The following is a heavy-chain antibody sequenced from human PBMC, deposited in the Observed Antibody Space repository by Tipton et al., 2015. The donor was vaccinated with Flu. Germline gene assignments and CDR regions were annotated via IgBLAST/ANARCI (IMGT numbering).Heavy chain of an antibody. CDR3: ARRAYCGGDCYFFDY. CDR1: GGSFNGYY. V-gene: IGHV4-34*01. CDR2: INHSGST. D-gene: IGHD2-21*02. Sequence: TLSLTCAVYGGSFNGYYWSWIRQPPGKGLEWIGEINHSGSTNYNPSLKSRVTISVDTSKNQFSLKLSSVTAADTAVYYCARRAYCGGDCYFFDYWGQGTLVTVSS. J-gene: IGHJ4*02.